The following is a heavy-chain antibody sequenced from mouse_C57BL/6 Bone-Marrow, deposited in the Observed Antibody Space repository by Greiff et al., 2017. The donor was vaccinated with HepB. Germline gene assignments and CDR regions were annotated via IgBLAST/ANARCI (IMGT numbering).Heavy chain of an antibody. D-gene: IGHD1-1*01. Sequence: EVKLQESGAELVRPGASVKLSCTASGFNIKDDYMHWVKQRPEQGLEWIGWIDPENGDTEYASKFQGKATITADTSSNTAYLQLSSLTSEDTAVYYCTTWGDGYAMDDWGQGTSVTVSS. V-gene: IGHV14-4*01. J-gene: IGHJ4*01. CDR2: IDPENGDT. CDR1: GFNIKDDY. CDR3: TTWGDGYAMDD.